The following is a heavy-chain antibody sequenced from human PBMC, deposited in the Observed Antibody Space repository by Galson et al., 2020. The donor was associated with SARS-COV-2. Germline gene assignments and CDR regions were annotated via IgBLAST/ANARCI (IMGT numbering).Heavy chain of an antibody. Sequence: ASVKVSCKASGYTFSDYYIHWVRQAPGQGPEGMGWINPDSDGTSYAQKFRGRVTISRDTSVSTAYMELSRLTSDDTAVYYCARERRDSSAWYSDFWGPGTQVTVSS. CDR3: ARERRDSSAWYSDF. CDR2: INPDSDGT. D-gene: IGHD6-19*01. J-gene: IGHJ4*02. CDR1: GYTFSDYY. V-gene: IGHV1-2*02.